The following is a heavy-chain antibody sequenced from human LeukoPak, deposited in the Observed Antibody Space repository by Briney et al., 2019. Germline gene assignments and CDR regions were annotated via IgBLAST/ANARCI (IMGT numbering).Heavy chain of an antibody. D-gene: IGHD3-22*01. V-gene: IGHV4-34*01. Sequence: SETLSFTCAVYGGSFSGYYWSWIRQPPGKGLEWIGEINHSGSTNYNPSLKSRVTISVDTSKNQFSLKLSSVTAADTAVYYCASRYYDSSGYSGFDYWGQGTLVTVSS. CDR1: GGSFSGYY. CDR3: ASRYYDSSGYSGFDY. J-gene: IGHJ4*02. CDR2: INHSGST.